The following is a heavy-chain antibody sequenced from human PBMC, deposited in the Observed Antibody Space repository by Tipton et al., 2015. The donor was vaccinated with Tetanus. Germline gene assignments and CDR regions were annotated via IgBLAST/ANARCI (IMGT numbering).Heavy chain of an antibody. Sequence: TLSLTCSVSGVSIRNGGYSWNWIRQTPGQGLEWLGYIYQTDSTYYNPSVRSRLTLSLRRSKNQVSLKLSSVTAADTAVYYCVRGRGLGAYSFGFEYWGQGALVTVSS. CDR2: IYQTDST. J-gene: IGHJ4*02. CDR1: GVSIRNGGYS. V-gene: IGHV4-30-2*01. D-gene: IGHD5-12*01. CDR3: VRGRGLGAYSFGFEY.